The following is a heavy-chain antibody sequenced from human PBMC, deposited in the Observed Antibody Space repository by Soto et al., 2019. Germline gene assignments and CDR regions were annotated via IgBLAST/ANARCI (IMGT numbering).Heavy chain of an antibody. CDR1: GDSTNSRNYF. V-gene: IGHV4-39*01. CDR2: INYSGTT. CDR3: ARLNPVYSTSAFDS. D-gene: IGHD2-2*01. J-gene: IGHJ4*02. Sequence: SETLSLTCSVSGDSTNSRNYFWAWIRQPPGKELEWIGSINYSGTTYYNAHLKSRVAASIDSSNNQFSLKLTSVTAADTALYFCARLNPVYSTSAFDSWGQGTLVTVSS.